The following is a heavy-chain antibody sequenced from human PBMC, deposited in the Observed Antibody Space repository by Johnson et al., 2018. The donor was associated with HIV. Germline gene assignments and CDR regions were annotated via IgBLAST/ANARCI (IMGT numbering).Heavy chain of an antibody. D-gene: IGHD2-15*01. Sequence: VQLVESGGGLVQPGGSLRLSCAASGFTFPTYAMSWVRQAPGKGLEWVSGISWNSGSIGYADSVKGRFTISRDNAKNSLYLQMNSLRAEDTALYYCAKDRWWEPTDAFDIWGQGTMVTVSS. CDR1: GFTFPTYA. V-gene: IGHV3-9*01. CDR3: AKDRWWEPTDAFDI. CDR2: ISWNSGSI. J-gene: IGHJ3*02.